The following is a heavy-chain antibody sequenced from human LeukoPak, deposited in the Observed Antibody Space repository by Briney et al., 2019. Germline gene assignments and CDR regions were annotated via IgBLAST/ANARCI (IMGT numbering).Heavy chain of an antibody. CDR3: ARGSTGYSSSHFDY. V-gene: IGHV4-34*01. J-gene: IGHJ4*02. CDR1: GGSLSFYY. D-gene: IGHD6-13*01. CDR2: ISQNGDS. Sequence: SETLSLTCGVSGGSLSFYYWSWIRQSPGKGLEWIAEISQNGDSNYNMSLKSRVTISLDKSKNQVSLKLNSVTAADTAVYYCARGSTGYSSSHFDYWGQGTLVTVSS.